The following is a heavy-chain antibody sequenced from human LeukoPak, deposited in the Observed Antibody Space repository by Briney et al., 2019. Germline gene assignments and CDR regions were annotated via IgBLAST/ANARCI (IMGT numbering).Heavy chain of an antibody. J-gene: IGHJ5*02. CDR3: ARKYPDHWFDP. D-gene: IGHD6-6*01. Sequence: SETLSLTCAVYGGSFSGYYWSWIRQPPGKGLEWIGEINHSGSTNYGPSLKSRVSISVDTFKNQFSLKLSSVTAADTAVYYCARKYPDHWFDPWGQGTLVTVSS. CDR1: GGSFSGYY. V-gene: IGHV4-34*01. CDR2: INHSGST.